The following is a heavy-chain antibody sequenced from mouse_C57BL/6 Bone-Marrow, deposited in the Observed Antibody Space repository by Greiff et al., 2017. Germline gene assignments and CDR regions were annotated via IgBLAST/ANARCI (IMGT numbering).Heavy chain of an antibody. CDR3: ARAYYYGSRGGMDY. V-gene: IGHV3-3*01. D-gene: IGHD1-1*01. CDR1: GFSINSDCY. CDR2: TFYSGIT. Sequence: EVQLVESGPSLVSPSQTLSLTCTVTGFSINSDCYWIWIRQFPGNKLEYIGYTFYSGITYYNPSLESRTYITRDTSKNQFSLKLSSVTIEDTATDYCARAYYYGSRGGMDYWGQGTSVTVSS. J-gene: IGHJ4*01.